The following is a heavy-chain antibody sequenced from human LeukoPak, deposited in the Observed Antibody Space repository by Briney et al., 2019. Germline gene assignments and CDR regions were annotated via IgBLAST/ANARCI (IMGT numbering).Heavy chain of an antibody. Sequence: ASVKVSCKASGYTFTSYDINWVRQATGQGLEWMGWMNPNSGNTKYSQKFQGRVTITRDTSASTAYMELSSLRSEDTAVYYCARGGWLRFYYFDYWGQGTLVTVSS. CDR1: GYTFTSYD. D-gene: IGHD5-12*01. CDR3: ARGGWLRFYYFDY. CDR2: MNPNSGNT. J-gene: IGHJ4*02. V-gene: IGHV1-8*03.